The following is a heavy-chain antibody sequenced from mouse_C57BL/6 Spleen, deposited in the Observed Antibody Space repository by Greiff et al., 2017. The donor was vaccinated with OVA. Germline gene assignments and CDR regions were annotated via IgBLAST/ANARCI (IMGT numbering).Heavy chain of an antibody. CDR1: GYTFTSYW. Sequence: QVQLQQPGAELVRPGSSVKLSCKASGYTFTSYWMHWVKQRPIQGLEWIGNIDPSDSETPYNQKFKDKATLTVDKSSSTAYMQLNMLTSEDSAIYYCASEAYYGNYWGQGTTLTVSS. J-gene: IGHJ2*01. V-gene: IGHV1-52*01. CDR3: ASEAYYGNY. CDR2: IDPSDSET. D-gene: IGHD2-10*01.